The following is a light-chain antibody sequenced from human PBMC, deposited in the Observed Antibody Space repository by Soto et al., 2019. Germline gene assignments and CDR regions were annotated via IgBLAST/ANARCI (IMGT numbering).Light chain of an antibody. Sequence: EIVMTQSPGTLSVSPGERAALSCRASQSVSSNLAWYEQKPGQAPRLLIYGASTMATGIPARFSGSVSGTEFTLSISSLQSEDFALYYCQQFNKSPLTFGGGTRVEIK. J-gene: IGKJ4*01. CDR1: QSVSSN. V-gene: IGKV3-15*01. CDR3: QQFNKSPLT. CDR2: GAS.